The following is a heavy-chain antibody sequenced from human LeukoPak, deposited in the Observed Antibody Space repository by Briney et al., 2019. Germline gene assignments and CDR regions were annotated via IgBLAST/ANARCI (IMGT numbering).Heavy chain of an antibody. Sequence: SLRLSCAASGFTFSSYGMHWVRQAPGKGLEWVAVIWYDGSNKYYADSVKGRFTISRDNSKNTLYLQMNSLRAEDTAVYYCARDRGYSYGPAFDYWGQGTLVTVSS. D-gene: IGHD5-18*01. CDR1: GFTFSSYG. J-gene: IGHJ4*02. CDR2: IWYDGSNK. V-gene: IGHV3-33*01. CDR3: ARDRGYSYGPAFDY.